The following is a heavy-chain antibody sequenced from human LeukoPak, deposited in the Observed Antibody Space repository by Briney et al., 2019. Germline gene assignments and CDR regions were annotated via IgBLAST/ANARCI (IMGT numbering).Heavy chain of an antibody. CDR3: GRLVPTLYCSSTSCWGGWFDP. Sequence: RTGGSLRLSCAASGFTFYDYGMSWVRHAPGKGLEWVSGINWNGGSTAYADSVKGRFTISTDNAKNSLYLQMNSLSAEDTAVYYCGRLVPTLYCSSTSCWGGWFDPWGQGTLVTVSS. CDR2: INWNGGST. V-gene: IGHV3-20*04. J-gene: IGHJ5*02. CDR1: GFTFYDYG. D-gene: IGHD2-2*01.